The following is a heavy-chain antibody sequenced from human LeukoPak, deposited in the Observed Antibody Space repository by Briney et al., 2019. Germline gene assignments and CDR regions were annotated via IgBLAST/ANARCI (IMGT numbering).Heavy chain of an antibody. CDR3: ARDRGSGWFPY. CDR2: IKQDGSEK. CDR1: GFTFSSYW. J-gene: IGHJ4*02. Sequence: GGSLRLSCAASGFTFSSYWMSWVRQAPGKGLEWVANIKQDGSEKYYVDSVRGRFTISRDNAHNSLHLQMNSLRAEDTAVYFCARDRGSGWFPYWGQGTLVTVSS. D-gene: IGHD6-19*01. V-gene: IGHV3-7*04.